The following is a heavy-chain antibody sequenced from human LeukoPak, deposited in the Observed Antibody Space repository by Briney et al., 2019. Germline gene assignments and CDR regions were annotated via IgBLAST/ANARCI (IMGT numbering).Heavy chain of an antibody. CDR1: GFTFSSYG. J-gene: IGHJ4*02. D-gene: IGHD1-14*01. Sequence: GGSLRLSCAASGFTFSSYGMHWVRQAPGKGLEWVAVISYDGSNKYYADSVKGRFTISRDNSKNTLYLQMNSLRAVDTAVYYCARDNRWDRLLDYWGQGTLVTVSS. V-gene: IGHV3-30*03. CDR3: ARDNRWDRLLDY. CDR2: ISYDGSNK.